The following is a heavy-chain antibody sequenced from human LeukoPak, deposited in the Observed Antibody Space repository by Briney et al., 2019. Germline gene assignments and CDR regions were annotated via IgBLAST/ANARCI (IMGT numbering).Heavy chain of an antibody. D-gene: IGHD3-10*01. Sequence: GASLRLSCAASGFTFTSYAMSWVRQAPGKGLEWVSAFTASSTYYADSVKGRFTISRDNSKNTLYLQMNNLRAEDTAVYYCARRALSDGSGSWIYCFDYWGQGTLVTVSS. CDR3: ARRALSDGSGSWIYCFDY. J-gene: IGHJ4*02. CDR2: FTASST. CDR1: GFTFTSYA. V-gene: IGHV3-23*01.